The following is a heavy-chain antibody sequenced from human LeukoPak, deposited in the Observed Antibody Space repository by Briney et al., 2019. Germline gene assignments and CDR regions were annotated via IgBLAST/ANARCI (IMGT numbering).Heavy chain of an antibody. J-gene: IGHJ4*02. Sequence: PSETLSLTCTVSGGSISSYYRSWIRQPPGKGLEWIGYIYYSGSTNYNPSLKSRVTISVDTSKNQFSLKLSSVTAADTAVYYCVRVGSSGWSQKYYLDYWGQGTLVTVSS. CDR2: IYYSGST. D-gene: IGHD6-19*01. CDR3: VRVGSSGWSQKYYLDY. CDR1: GGSISSYY. V-gene: IGHV4-59*01.